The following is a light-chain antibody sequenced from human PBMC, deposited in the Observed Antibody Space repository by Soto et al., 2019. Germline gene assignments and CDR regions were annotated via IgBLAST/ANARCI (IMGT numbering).Light chain of an antibody. Sequence: AIRMTQSPSSLSASTGDRVTITCRASQGISSYLAWYQQKPGKAPKLLIYAASTLQSGVPSRFSGSGSGTDFTLTISCLQSEDSGVYYCQQRNDWVTFGGGTKVDIK. J-gene: IGKJ4*01. V-gene: IGKV1-8*01. CDR3: QQRNDWVT. CDR2: AAS. CDR1: QGISSY.